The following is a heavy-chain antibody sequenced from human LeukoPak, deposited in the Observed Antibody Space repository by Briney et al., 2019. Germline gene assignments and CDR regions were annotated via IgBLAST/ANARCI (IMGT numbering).Heavy chain of an antibody. CDR2: FYYSGST. Sequence: SETLSLTCTVSGGSISSGDYYWSWIRQPPGKGLEWIGYFYYSGSTYYNPSLKSRVTISVDTSKNQFSLKLSSVTAADTAVYYCARARLQSGLHDAFDIWGQGTMVTVSS. V-gene: IGHV4-30-4*01. CDR1: GGSISSGDYY. CDR3: ARARLQSGLHDAFDI. D-gene: IGHD5-12*01. J-gene: IGHJ3*02.